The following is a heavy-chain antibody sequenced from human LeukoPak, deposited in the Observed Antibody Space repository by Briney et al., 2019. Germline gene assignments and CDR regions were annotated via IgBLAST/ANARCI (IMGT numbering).Heavy chain of an antibody. D-gene: IGHD3-22*01. V-gene: IGHV3-23*01. CDR2: ISGSGGSA. CDR3: AKIPHYYDSSGYYVFGAFDI. J-gene: IGHJ3*02. Sequence: GGSLRLSCAASGFTFSSYAMSWVRQAPGKGLEWVSAISGSGGSAYYADSVKGRFTISRDNSKNTLYLQMNSLRAEDTAVYYCAKIPHYYDSSGYYVFGAFDIWGQGTMVTVSS. CDR1: GFTFSSYA.